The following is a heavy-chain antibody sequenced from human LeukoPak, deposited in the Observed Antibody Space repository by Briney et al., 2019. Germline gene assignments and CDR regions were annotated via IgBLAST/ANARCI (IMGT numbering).Heavy chain of an antibody. CDR2: ISSSGDRT. D-gene: IGHD1-7*01. CDR1: GLIFSSHA. CDR3: AKEYGISGSTRGFDF. V-gene: IGHV3-23*01. Sequence: SGGSLRLSCAAAGLIFSSHAMSWVRQAPGKGLEWVSAISSSGDRTYYADSVKGRFTISRDNSKNTVYLQMISLGAEDTAIYYCAKEYGISGSTRGFDFWGQGTLVTVSS. J-gene: IGHJ4*02.